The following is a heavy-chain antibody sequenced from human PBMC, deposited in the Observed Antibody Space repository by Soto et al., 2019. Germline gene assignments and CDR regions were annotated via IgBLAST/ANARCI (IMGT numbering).Heavy chain of an antibody. CDR3: AKGGWNDAFDL. V-gene: IGHV3-30*18. Sequence: QVQLVESGGGVVQPGRSLRLSCAASGFTFSSYGMHWVRQAPGKGLEWVAVISYDGSNKYYADSVKGRFTISRDNSKNTLYLERNSLRAEDTAVYYCAKGGWNDAFDLWGQGTMVTVSS. J-gene: IGHJ3*01. CDR1: GFTFSSYG. CDR2: ISYDGSNK. D-gene: IGHD1-1*01.